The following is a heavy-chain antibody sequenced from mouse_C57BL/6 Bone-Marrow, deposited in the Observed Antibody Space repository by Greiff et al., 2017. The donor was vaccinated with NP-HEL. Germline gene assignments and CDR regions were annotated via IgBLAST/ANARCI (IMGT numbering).Heavy chain of an antibody. CDR1: GYTFTDYY. Sequence: QVQLQQSGAELVRPGASVKLSCKASGYTFTDYYINWVKQRPGQGLEWIARIYPGSGNTYYNEKFKGKATLTAEKSSSTAYMQLSSLTSEDSAVYFCARYGNYRLDYWGQGTTLTVSS. V-gene: IGHV1-76*01. CDR2: IYPGSGNT. J-gene: IGHJ2*01. CDR3: ARYGNYRLDY. D-gene: IGHD2-1*01.